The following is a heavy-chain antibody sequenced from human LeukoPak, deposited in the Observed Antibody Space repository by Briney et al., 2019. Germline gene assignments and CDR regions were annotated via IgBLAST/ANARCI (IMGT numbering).Heavy chain of an antibody. CDR1: GFTFSNYE. Sequence: PGGSLRLSCAASGFTFSNYEVNWVRQAPGKGLEWVSYISSSGSTRTYADSVKGRFTISRDNAKNSLSLEMNSLRAEDTAVYYCAREIVSAVAGNLDYWGQGTLVTVSS. CDR2: ISSSGSTR. J-gene: IGHJ4*02. D-gene: IGHD6-19*01. V-gene: IGHV3-48*03. CDR3: AREIVSAVAGNLDY.